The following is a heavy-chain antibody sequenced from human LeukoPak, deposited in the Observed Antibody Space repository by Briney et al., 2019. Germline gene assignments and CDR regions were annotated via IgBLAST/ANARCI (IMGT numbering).Heavy chain of an antibody. D-gene: IGHD3-9*01. J-gene: IGHJ6*03. CDR1: GFTFSSYG. CDR3: AKQGRDWLRDYYYYMDV. CDR2: IQYDGSNK. V-gene: IGHV3-30*02. Sequence: GGSLRLSCAASGFTFSSYGMHWIRQAPGKGLEWVAFIQYDGSNKYYADSVKGRFTISRDNSRKTLYLQANSLRADDTAVYYCAKQGRDWLRDYYYYMDVWGKGTTVTISS.